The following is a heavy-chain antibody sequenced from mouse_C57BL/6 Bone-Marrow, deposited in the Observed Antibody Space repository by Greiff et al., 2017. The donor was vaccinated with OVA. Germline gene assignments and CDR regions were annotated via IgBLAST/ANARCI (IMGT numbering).Heavy chain of an antibody. CDR1: GYTFTSYW. Sequence: QVQLQQPGAELVRPGSSVKLSCKASGYTFTSYWMHWVKQRPIQGLEWIGNIDPSDSETHYNQKFKDKATLTVDKSSSTAYMQLSSLTSEDSAVYYCARGLWYPWFAYWGQGTLVTVSA. CDR3: ARGLWYPWFAY. V-gene: IGHV1-52*01. CDR2: IDPSDSET. D-gene: IGHD2-1*01. J-gene: IGHJ3*01.